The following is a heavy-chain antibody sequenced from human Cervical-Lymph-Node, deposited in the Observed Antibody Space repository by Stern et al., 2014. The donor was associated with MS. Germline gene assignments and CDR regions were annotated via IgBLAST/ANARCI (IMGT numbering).Heavy chain of an antibody. CDR2: IRGKDDGGTT. CDR3: TRENYPFDY. D-gene: IGHD1-7*01. V-gene: IGHV3-49*03. J-gene: IGHJ4*02. Sequence: EVQLLESGGGLVQPGRSLRLSCIASGFIFDDYAMSWFRQAPGKGLEWVGFIRGKDDGGTTQYAASVKGRFTISRDDSKSIAYLQMNSLKSEDTAVYYCTRENYPFDYWGQGTLVTVSS. CDR1: GFIFDDYA.